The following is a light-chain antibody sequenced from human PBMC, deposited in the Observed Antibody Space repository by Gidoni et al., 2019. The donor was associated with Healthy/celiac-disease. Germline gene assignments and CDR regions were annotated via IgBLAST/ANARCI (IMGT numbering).Light chain of an antibody. J-gene: IGKJ4*01. CDR2: DAS. CDR3: QQYNDWPPLT. CDR1: QSVSNN. V-gene: IGKV3-15*01. Sequence: EIVMTQFPATLSVSPGERATLSCRASQSVSNNLAWYQQKPGQAPRLLIYDASTRATGIPARFSGSGSGTEFILTISSLQSEDFAVYYCQQYNDWPPLTFGGGTKVEIK.